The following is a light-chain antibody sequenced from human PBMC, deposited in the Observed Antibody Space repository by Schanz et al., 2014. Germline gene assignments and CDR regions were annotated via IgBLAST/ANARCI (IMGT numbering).Light chain of an antibody. CDR1: QSVSSSS. CDR2: GAS. Sequence: EIVLTQSPGTLSLSPGERATLSCRASQSVSSSSLAWYQQKPGQAPRLLIYGASSRATGIPDRFSGSGSGTDFTLTISSLQSEDFAVYYCQQYNTWPPKYTFGQGTKLESK. J-gene: IGKJ2*01. V-gene: IGKV3-20*01. CDR3: QQYNTWPPKYT.